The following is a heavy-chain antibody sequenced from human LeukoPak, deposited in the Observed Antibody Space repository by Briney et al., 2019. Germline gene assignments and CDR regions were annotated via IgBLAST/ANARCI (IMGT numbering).Heavy chain of an antibody. CDR2: INTNTGNP. V-gene: IGHV7-4-1*02. CDR1: GYTFTSYA. Sequence: ASVKVSCKASGYTFTSYAMNWVRQAPGQGLEWMGWINTNTGNPTYAQGFTGRFVFSLDTSVSTAYLQISSLKAEDTAVYYCARASYPLAAAVPEYFQHWGQGTLVTVSS. J-gene: IGHJ1*01. CDR3: ARASYPLAAAVPEYFQH. D-gene: IGHD6-13*01.